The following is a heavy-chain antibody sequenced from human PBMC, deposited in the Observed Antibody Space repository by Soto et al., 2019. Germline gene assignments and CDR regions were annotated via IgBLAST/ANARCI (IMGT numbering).Heavy chain of an antibody. V-gene: IGHV1-8*01. CDR2: MNPNSGNT. J-gene: IGHJ6*03. CDR3: AGAKWLPAQTNYYYYYYMDV. Sequence: ASLKVSCKASGYTFNSYDINWVRQATGQGLEWMGWMNPNSGNTGYAQKFQGRVTMTRNTSISTAYMELSSLRSEDTAVYYCAGAKWLPAQTNYYYYYYMDVWGKGTTVTVSS. D-gene: IGHD5-12*01. CDR1: GYTFNSYD.